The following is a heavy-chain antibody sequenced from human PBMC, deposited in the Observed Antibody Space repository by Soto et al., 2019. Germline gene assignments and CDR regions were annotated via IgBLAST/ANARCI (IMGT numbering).Heavy chain of an antibody. J-gene: IGHJ6*02. D-gene: IGHD4-17*01. V-gene: IGHV3-15*07. CDR1: GFTFSNAW. CDR2: IKSKTDGGTT. CDR3: TTDRDYGESDYYYYGMDV. Sequence: GGSLRLSCAASGFTFSNAWMNWVRQAPGKGLEWVGRIKSKTDGGTTDYAAPVKGRFTISRDDSKNTLYLQMNSLKTEDTAVYYCTTDRDYGESDYYYYGMDVWGQGTTVTVSS.